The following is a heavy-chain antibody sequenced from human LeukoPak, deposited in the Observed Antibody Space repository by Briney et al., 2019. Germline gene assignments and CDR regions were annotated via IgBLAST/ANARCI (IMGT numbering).Heavy chain of an antibody. Sequence: ASVKVSCKASGYTFTSYAMNWVRQAPGQGLEWMGWINTNTGNPTYAQGFTGRFVFSLDTSVSTAYLQISSLKAEDTAVYYCARDLSDIVVVVAATQTYNWFDPWGQGTLVTVSS. V-gene: IGHV7-4-1*02. CDR2: INTNTGNP. CDR3: ARDLSDIVVVVAATQTYNWFDP. J-gene: IGHJ5*02. CDR1: GYTFTSYA. D-gene: IGHD2-15*01.